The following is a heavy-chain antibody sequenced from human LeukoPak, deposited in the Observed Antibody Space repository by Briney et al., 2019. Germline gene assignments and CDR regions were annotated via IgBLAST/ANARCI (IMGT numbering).Heavy chain of an antibody. V-gene: IGHV3-30*04. Sequence: PGGSLRLSCAASGFTFSSYAMHWVRQAPGKGPEWVAVISYDGSNKYYADSVKGRFTISRDNSKNTVFLQMNSLRAEDTGVYYCANRISGSSSWGQGTLVTVSS. CDR3: ANRISGSSS. CDR1: GFTFSSYA. D-gene: IGHD1-26*01. J-gene: IGHJ5*02. CDR2: ISYDGSNK.